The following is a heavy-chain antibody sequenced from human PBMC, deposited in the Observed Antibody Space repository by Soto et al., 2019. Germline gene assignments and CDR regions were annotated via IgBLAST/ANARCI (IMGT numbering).Heavy chain of an antibody. CDR2: ISSSSSYI. CDR1: GFTFSSYS. Sequence: EVQLVESGGGLVKPGGSLRLSCAASGFTFSSYSMNWVRQAPGKGLEWVSSISSSSSYIYYADSLKGRFTISRDNAKNALYLQMNSLGADDTAVYYCARDTRGITMHRGPLSDAFDIWGQGTMVTVSS. V-gene: IGHV3-21*01. D-gene: IGHD3-10*01. J-gene: IGHJ3*02. CDR3: ARDTRGITMHRGPLSDAFDI.